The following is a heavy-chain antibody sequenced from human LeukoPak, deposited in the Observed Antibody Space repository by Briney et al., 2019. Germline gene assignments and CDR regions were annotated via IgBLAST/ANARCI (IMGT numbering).Heavy chain of an antibody. J-gene: IGHJ4*02. D-gene: IGHD3-10*01. V-gene: IGHV3-48*02. CDR1: GFTFSSYG. CDR3: ARSVVRGVIALDY. CDR2: FSSSGTAI. Sequence: GGSLRLSCAASGFTFSSYGMNWVRQAPGKGLEWVSYFSSSGTAIYYADSVKGRFTMSRDSAKNSLYLQMNSLRDEDTAVYYCARSVVRGVIALDYWGQGTLVTVSS.